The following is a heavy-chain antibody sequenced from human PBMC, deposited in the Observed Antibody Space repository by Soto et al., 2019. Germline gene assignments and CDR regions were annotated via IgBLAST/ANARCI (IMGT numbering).Heavy chain of an antibody. J-gene: IGHJ4*02. CDR3: AKGLSAVTTPSPFDY. CDR2: ISGSGGST. CDR1: GFTFSSYA. V-gene: IGHV3-23*01. Sequence: EVQLLESGGGLVQPGGSLRLSCAASGFTFSSYAMSWVRQAPGKRLEWVSAISGSGGSTYYADSVKGRFTISRDNSKNTLYLQMNSLRAEDTAVYYCAKGLSAVTTPSPFDYWGQGTLVTVSS. D-gene: IGHD4-17*01.